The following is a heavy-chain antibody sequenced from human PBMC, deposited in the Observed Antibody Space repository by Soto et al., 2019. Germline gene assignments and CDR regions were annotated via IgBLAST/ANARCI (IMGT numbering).Heavy chain of an antibody. CDR3: ARRAAAGLNYYYYYMDV. D-gene: IGHD6-13*01. CDR2: IKQDGSEK. CDR1: GFTFSSYW. J-gene: IGHJ6*03. V-gene: IGHV3-7*01. Sequence: GGSLRLSCAASGFTFSSYWMSWVRQAPGKGLEWVANIKQDGSEKYYVDSVKGRFTISRDNAKNSLYLQMNSLRAEDTAVYYCARRAAAGLNYYYYYMDVWGKGTTVTVSS.